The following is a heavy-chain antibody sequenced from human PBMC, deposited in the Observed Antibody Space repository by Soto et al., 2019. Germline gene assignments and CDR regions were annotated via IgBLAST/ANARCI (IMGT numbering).Heavy chain of an antibody. V-gene: IGHV5-51*01. CDR2: IFSSDSSA. D-gene: IGHD2-2*01. CDR1: GFTFSSYS. Sequence: GESLKISCKASGFTFSSYSLCLVRRMPGKGLQWMGNIFSSDSSAKYSQSLVGQVTISVIRSINTAYLQWSSLKASDTAIYYCGTWRGSSWFDYWGPGTLVTVSS. J-gene: IGHJ4*02. CDR3: GTWRGSSWFDY.